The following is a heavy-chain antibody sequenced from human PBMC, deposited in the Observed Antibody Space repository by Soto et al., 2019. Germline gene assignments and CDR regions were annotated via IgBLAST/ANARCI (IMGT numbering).Heavy chain of an antibody. D-gene: IGHD1-26*01. J-gene: IGHJ5*02. CDR3: AREGGSLNWFDP. CDR1: GFTFSSDS. V-gene: IGHV3-48*02. Sequence: EVQLVESGGGLVQPGGSLRLSCAASGFTFSSDSMNWVRQAPGKGLEWVSYISSSSSTIYYADSVKGRFTISRDNAKNSLCLQMNSLRDEDTAVYYCAREGGSLNWFDPWGQGTLVTVSS. CDR2: ISSSSSTI.